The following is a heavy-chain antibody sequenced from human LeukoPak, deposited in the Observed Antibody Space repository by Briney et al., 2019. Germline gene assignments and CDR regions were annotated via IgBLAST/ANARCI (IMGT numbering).Heavy chain of an antibody. Sequence: SQTLSLTCTVSGGSISSGDYYWSWIRQPPGKGLEWIGSIYYSGSTYYNPSLKSRVTISVDTSKNQFSLKLSSVTAADTAVYYCARGGGGDCWDYWGQGTLVTVSS. J-gene: IGHJ4*02. CDR3: ARGGGGDCWDY. V-gene: IGHV4-39*01. CDR2: IYYSGST. D-gene: IGHD2-21*02. CDR1: GGSISSGDYY.